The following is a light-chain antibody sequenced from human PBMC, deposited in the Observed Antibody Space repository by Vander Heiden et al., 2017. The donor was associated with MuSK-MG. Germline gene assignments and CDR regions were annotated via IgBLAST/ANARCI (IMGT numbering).Light chain of an antibody. J-gene: IGKJ5*01. V-gene: IGKV1-39*01. CDR1: QSISSY. Sequence: IQITQSSSFLSSSVGGRITLTCRAGQSISSYLTWYQQKPGKANKLLIYAATSLPSGVPSRFSGSGSGTDITLTISRLQHEDFANYYRKQSYSTPTFGQGTRLEIK. CDR2: AAT. CDR3: KQSYSTPT.